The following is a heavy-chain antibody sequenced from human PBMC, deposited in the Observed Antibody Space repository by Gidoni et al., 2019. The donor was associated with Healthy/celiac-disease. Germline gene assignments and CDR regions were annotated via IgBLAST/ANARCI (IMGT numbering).Heavy chain of an antibody. Sequence: QVQLQESGPGRAKPQENLSLTCTASGGSISSYSWSWIRQPPGKGLEWIGYISYSGRTHYNPSLKSRVTISVGTSKNQFSLKLSSVTAADTAVYYCARGGYYGSGSYYLDYWGQGTLVTVSS. V-gene: IGHV4-59*01. CDR3: ARGGYYGSGSYYLDY. J-gene: IGHJ4*02. CDR1: GGSISSYS. CDR2: ISYSGRT. D-gene: IGHD3-10*01.